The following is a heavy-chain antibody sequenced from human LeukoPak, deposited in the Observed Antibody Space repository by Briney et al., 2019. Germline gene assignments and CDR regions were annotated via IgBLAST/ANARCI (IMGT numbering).Heavy chain of an antibody. Sequence: SETLSLTCTVSGGSISSSSYYWGWIRQPPGKGLEWIGSICYSGSTYYNPSLKSRVTISVDTSKNQFSLKLSSVTAADTAVYYCARQRYSSPTGWFDPWGQGTLVTVSS. CDR1: GGSISSSSYY. CDR3: ARQRYSSPTGWFDP. CDR2: ICYSGST. D-gene: IGHD6-13*01. J-gene: IGHJ5*02. V-gene: IGHV4-39*01.